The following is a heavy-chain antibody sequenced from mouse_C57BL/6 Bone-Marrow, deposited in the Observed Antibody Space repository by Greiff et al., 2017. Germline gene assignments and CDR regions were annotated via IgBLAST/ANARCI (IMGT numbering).Heavy chain of an antibody. J-gene: IGHJ4*01. V-gene: IGHV2-2*01. CDR1: GFSLTSYG. D-gene: IGHD2-4*01. Sequence: VKLQESGPGLVQPSQCLSITCTVSGFSLTSYGVHWVRQSPGKGLEWLGVIWSGGSTDYNAAFIYRLSISKDNSKSHVFFKMNSLKADESAIYYCASVTAFFYFDYWGQGTSVTVSS. CDR3: ASVTAFFYFDY. CDR2: IWSGGST.